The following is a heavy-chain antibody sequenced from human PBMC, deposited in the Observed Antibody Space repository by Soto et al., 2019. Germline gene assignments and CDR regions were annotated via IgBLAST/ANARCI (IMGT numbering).Heavy chain of an antibody. J-gene: IGHJ4*02. D-gene: IGHD2-21*02. Sequence: QVQLVQSGAEVKKPGSSVKVSCKASGGTFISYAISWVRQAPGQGLEWMGGIIPIFGTANYAQKFQGRVTITADESTSTAYMELSSLRSEDTAVYYCASTDLAYCGGDCYSRFDYWGQGTLVTVSS. CDR3: ASTDLAYCGGDCYSRFDY. CDR2: IIPIFGTA. CDR1: GGTFISYA. V-gene: IGHV1-69*12.